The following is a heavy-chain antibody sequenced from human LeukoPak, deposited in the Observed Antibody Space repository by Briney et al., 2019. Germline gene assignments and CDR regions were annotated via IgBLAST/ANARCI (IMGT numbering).Heavy chain of an antibody. D-gene: IGHD3-10*01. CDR1: GFTFSSYA. CDR3: AKNYESGRGVPYGMDV. CDR2: IGSGSGGTT. J-gene: IGHJ6*02. Sequence: QPGGSLRLSCAATGFTFSSYAMRWVRQAPGKGLEWVSAIGSGSGGTTIYADPVKGRFTISRDNSKNTLYLQMSSLRGEDTAVYYCAKNYESGRGVPYGMDVWGQGTTVTVSS. V-gene: IGHV3-23*01.